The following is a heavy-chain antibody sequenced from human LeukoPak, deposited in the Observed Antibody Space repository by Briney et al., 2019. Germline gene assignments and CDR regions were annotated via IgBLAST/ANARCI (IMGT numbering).Heavy chain of an antibody. CDR2: IHYSGST. Sequence: SETLSLTCTVSGGSVSSGSYYWAWIRRPPGKGLDWIGYIHYSGSTNYNPSLKSRVTISVDTSKNQFSLKLSSVTAADTAVYYCARLPVYCIGGSCYYFDFWGQGTLVTVSS. CDR3: ARLPVYCIGGSCYYFDF. CDR1: GGSVSSGSYY. D-gene: IGHD2-15*01. V-gene: IGHV4-61*01. J-gene: IGHJ4*02.